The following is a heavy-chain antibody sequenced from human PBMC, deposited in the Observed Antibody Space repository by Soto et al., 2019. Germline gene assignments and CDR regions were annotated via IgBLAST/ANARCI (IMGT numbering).Heavy chain of an antibody. J-gene: IGHJ4*02. V-gene: IGHV3-23*01. Sequence: LESGGGLVQPGGSLRLSWAASGFILSSYAMRWVRQGPGKGLEWVSSIGGSGGRTYYADSVKGRFTISRDNTKNTLYLQMSSLRAEDTAVYYCAKGGTRVETFLHYWGQGTLVTVSS. CDR2: IGGSGGRT. CDR1: GFILSSYA. CDR3: AKGGTRVETFLHY. D-gene: IGHD4-17*01.